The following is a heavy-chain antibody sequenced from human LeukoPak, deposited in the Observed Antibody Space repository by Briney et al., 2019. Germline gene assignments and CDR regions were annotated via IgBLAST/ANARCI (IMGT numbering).Heavy chain of an antibody. J-gene: IGHJ6*02. CDR1: GFTFSSYA. CDR2: INSDGRST. V-gene: IGHV3-74*01. CDR3: ARHDYYYGMDV. Sequence: PGRSLRLSCAAYGFTFSSYAMHWVRPAPGKGLVWGSRINSDGRSTSYADSVKGRFTISRDNAKNTLYLQMNSLRAEDTAVYYCARHDYYYGMDVWGQGTTVTVSS.